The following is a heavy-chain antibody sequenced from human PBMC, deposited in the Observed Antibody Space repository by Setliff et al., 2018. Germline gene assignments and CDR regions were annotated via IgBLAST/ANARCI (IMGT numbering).Heavy chain of an antibody. CDR3: AIIDDAIMDLDY. CDR1: GYTFMTYW. CDR2: IYPGDSDT. J-gene: IGHJ4*02. D-gene: IGHD3-16*01. V-gene: IGHV5-51*01. Sequence: GESLKISCKGSGYTFMTYWIGWVRQMPGKGLEWMGIIYPGDSDTTYSPSFQGLVTISADKSINTAYLQWSSLKASDTAIYYCAIIDDAIMDLDYWGQGTLVTVSS.